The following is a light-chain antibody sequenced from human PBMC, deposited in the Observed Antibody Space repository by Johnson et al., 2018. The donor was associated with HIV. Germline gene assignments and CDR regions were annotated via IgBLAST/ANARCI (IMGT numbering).Light chain of an antibody. CDR2: ENN. J-gene: IGLJ1*01. CDR3: GTWDSSLSAV. CDR1: SSNIGNNY. Sequence: SCSGSSSNIGNNYVSWYQQLPGTAPKLLIYENNKRPSGIPDRFSGSKSGTSATLGITGLQTGDEADYYCGTWDSSLSAVFGTGTKVTVL. V-gene: IGLV1-51*02.